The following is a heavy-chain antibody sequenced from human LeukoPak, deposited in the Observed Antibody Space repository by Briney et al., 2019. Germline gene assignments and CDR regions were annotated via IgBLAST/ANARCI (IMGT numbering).Heavy chain of an antibody. D-gene: IGHD1-26*01. CDR2: IVPIFGTA. CDR1: GGTFSSYA. J-gene: IGHJ4*02. Sequence: SVKVSCKASGGTFSSYAISWVRQAPGQGLEWMGRIVPIFGTANYAQKFQGRVTITTDESTSTAYMELSSLRSEDTAVYYCARERVGAATYFDYWGQGTLVTVSS. V-gene: IGHV1-69*05. CDR3: ARERVGAATYFDY.